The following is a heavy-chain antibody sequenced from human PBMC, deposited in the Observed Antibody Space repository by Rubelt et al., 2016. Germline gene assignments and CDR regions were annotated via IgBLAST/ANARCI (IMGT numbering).Heavy chain of an antibody. CDR1: GFTFSSYA. CDR2: ISGSGGST. D-gene: IGHD3-22*01. V-gene: IGHV3-23*04. CDR3: AKGYYYDSSGYSLPYYFDY. J-gene: IGHJ4*02. Sequence: DVQLVESGGGLVQPGGSLRLSCAASGFTFSSYAMSWVRQAPGKGLEWVSAISGSGGSTYYADSVKGRFTISRDNSKNTLYMQMNSLRAEDTAVYYCAKGYYYDSSGYSLPYYFDYWGQGTLVTVSS.